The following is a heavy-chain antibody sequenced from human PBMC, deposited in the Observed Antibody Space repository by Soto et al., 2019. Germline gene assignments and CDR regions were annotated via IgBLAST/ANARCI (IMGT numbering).Heavy chain of an antibody. J-gene: IGHJ6*02. V-gene: IGHV3-11*05. CDR3: VRDYYYGMDV. CDR2: ITSSSDYT. CDR1: GFTFSAYY. Sequence: QEQLVESGGGLVRPGGSLRLSCAASGFTFSAYYMTWMRQAPGKGLEWVSYITSSSDYTNYAGSVKGRFTISRDNAKNSLYLQMTSLRVEDTAVYYCVRDYYYGMDVWGQGTTVTVSS.